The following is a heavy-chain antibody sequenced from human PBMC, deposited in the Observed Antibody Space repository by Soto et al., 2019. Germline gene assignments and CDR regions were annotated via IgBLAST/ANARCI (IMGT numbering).Heavy chain of an antibody. CDR1: VGSFSGYY. V-gene: IGHV4-34*01. J-gene: IGHJ4*02. D-gene: IGHD6-13*01. Sequence: SETLSLTCAVYVGSFSGYYWSWIRQPPGKGLEWIGEINHSGSTNYNPSLKSRVTISVDTSKNQFSLKLSSVTAADTAVYYCAGAGGIFDYWGQGTLVTVSS. CDR2: INHSGST. CDR3: AGAGGIFDY.